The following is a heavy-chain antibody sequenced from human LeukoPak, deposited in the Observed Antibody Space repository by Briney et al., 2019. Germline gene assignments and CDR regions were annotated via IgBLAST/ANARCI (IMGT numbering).Heavy chain of an antibody. Sequence: GGSLRLSCAASGFTFSSCWMHWVRQAPGKGLVWVSRINSDGSSTSYADSVKGRFTISRDNAKNTLYLQMNSLRAEDTAVYYCARAQGYSYGLNWFDPWGQGTLVTVSS. V-gene: IGHV3-74*01. CDR3: ARAQGYSYGLNWFDP. CDR2: INSDGSST. J-gene: IGHJ5*02. CDR1: GFTFSSCW. D-gene: IGHD5-18*01.